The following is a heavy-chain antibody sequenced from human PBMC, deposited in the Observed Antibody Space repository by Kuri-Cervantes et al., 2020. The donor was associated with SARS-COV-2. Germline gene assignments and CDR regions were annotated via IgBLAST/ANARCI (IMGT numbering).Heavy chain of an antibody. J-gene: IGHJ4*02. V-gene: IGHV3-30-3*01. Sequence: GESLKISCAASGFTFSSYAMHWVRQAPGKGLEWVAVISYDGSNKYYADSVKGRFTISRDNSKNTLYLQMNSLRAEDTAVYYCARGYSGSYYVFFDYWGQGTLVTVSS. CDR1: GFTFSSYA. CDR2: ISYDGSNK. CDR3: ARGYSGSYYVFFDY. D-gene: IGHD1-26*01.